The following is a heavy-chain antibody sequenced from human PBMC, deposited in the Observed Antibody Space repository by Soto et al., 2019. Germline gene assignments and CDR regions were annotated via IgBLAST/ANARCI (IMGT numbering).Heavy chain of an antibody. CDR3: ARDLGAYCSGGSCDFFSPGY. CDR2: ISSSSSTI. V-gene: IGHV3-48*02. Sequence: GGSLRLSCAASGFTFSSYSMNWVRQAPGKGLEWVSYISSSSSTIYYADSVKGRFTISRDNAKNSLYLQMNSLRDEDTAVYYCARDLGAYCSGGSCDFFSPGYWGQGTLVTVSS. J-gene: IGHJ4*02. D-gene: IGHD2-15*01. CDR1: GFTFSSYS.